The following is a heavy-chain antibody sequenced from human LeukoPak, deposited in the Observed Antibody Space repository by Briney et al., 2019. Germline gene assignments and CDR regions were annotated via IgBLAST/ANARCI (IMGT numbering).Heavy chain of an antibody. Sequence: SGKFSCNASGLTLPIYAISCVRRAPGQGLGWRGGIIRIFSTENYAKKFQGSVTITAHESTRTAYMELSSLRSEGTAVSYCASSALYSSSSFAFDLWGQGTVVSVS. D-gene: IGHD6-6*01. V-gene: IGHV1-69*01. CDR2: IIRIFSTE. CDR3: ASSALYSSSSFAFDL. J-gene: IGHJ3*01. CDR1: GLTLPIYA.